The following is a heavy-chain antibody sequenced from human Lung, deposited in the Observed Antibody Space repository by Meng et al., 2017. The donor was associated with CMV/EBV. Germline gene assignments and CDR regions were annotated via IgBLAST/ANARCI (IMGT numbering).Heavy chain of an antibody. J-gene: IGHJ4*02. Sequence: QITLKESVPTLVKRTQTLTLTCTFSGFSLRTSGVGVAWIRQPPGKALEWLALVYWDDDKRYRPSLRSRLTITKDTSKNQVVLLMTDMDPEDTGTYYCAHRPTDYGSKFDYWGQGTLVTVSS. CDR3: AHRPTDYGSKFDY. CDR2: VYWDDDK. D-gene: IGHD3-16*01. V-gene: IGHV2-5*02. CDR1: GFSLRTSGVG.